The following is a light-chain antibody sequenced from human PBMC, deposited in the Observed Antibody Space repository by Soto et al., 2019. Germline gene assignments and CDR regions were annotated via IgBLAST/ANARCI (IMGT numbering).Light chain of an antibody. Sequence: DIRVTQSPPTLSASVGDRVTITCRGSQTITTWMAWYQQKPGKAPKLLVYDASTLQSGVATRFSGSGSGTEFTLIISGLQPEDSATYYCQQYTNTNNPWMFGQGTKVDI. V-gene: IGKV1-5*01. J-gene: IGKJ1*01. CDR2: DAS. CDR3: QQYTNTNNPWM. CDR1: QTITTW.